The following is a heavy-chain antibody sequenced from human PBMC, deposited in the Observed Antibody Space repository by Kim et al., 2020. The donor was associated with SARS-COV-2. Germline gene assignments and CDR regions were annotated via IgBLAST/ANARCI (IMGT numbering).Heavy chain of an antibody. CDR3: ANDLLGYCRGGSCYSGYFDL. Sequence: GGSLRLSCAASGFTFSSYGMHWVRQAPGKGLEWVAVIWYDGSNKYYADSVKGRFTISRDNAKNTLYLQMNSLRAEDTAVYYCANDLLGYCRGGSCYSGYFDLLGRGALVTVSS. CDR1: GFTFSSYG. CDR2: IWYDGSNK. J-gene: IGHJ2*01. V-gene: IGHV3-33*06. D-gene: IGHD2-15*01.